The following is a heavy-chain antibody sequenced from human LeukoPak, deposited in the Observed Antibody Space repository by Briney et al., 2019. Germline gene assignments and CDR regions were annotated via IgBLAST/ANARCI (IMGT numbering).Heavy chain of an antibody. CDR1: GFTFDDYA. D-gene: IGHD6-13*01. V-gene: IGHV3-9*01. CDR3: AKIAAAGNDYYYGMDV. CDR2: ISWNSGSI. Sequence: SLRLSCAASGFTFDDYAMHWVRQAPGKGLEWVSGISWNSGSIGYADSVKGRFTISRDNAKNSLYLQMNSLRAEDTALYYCAKIAAAGNDYYYGMDVWGQGTTVTVSS. J-gene: IGHJ6*02.